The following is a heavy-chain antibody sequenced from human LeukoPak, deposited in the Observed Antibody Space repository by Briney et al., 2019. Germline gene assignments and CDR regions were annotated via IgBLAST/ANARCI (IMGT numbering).Heavy chain of an antibody. V-gene: IGHV1-18*04. CDR3: ARDKDLGAVAGTFDY. CDR2: INAYNGHT. D-gene: IGHD6-19*01. Sequence: ASVKVSCKASGYTFTSYGFSWVRQAPGQGLEWMGWINAYNGHTNYAQKFQGRVTMTTDTSTSTGYMELRSLRSDDTAVYYCARDKDLGAVAGTFDYWGQGTLVTVSS. CDR1: GYTFTSYG. J-gene: IGHJ4*02.